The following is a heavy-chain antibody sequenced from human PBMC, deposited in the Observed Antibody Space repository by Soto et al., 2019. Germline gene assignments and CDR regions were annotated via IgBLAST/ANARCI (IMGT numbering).Heavy chain of an antibody. CDR3: AKTGYCSSTSCYTFDY. CDR2: ISYDGSNK. D-gene: IGHD2-2*02. Sequence: QVQLVESGGGVVQPGRSLRLSCAASGFTFSSYGMHWVRQAPGKGLEWVAVISYDGSNKYYADSVKGRFTISRDNSENTLYLQMNSLRAEDTAVYYCAKTGYCSSTSCYTFDYWGQGTLVTVSS. CDR1: GFTFSSYG. J-gene: IGHJ4*02. V-gene: IGHV3-30*18.